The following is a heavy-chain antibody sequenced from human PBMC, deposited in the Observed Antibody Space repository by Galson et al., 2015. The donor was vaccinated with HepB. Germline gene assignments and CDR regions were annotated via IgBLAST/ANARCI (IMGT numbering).Heavy chain of an antibody. J-gene: IGHJ6*02. V-gene: IGHV2-5*01. CDR1: GFSLSTSGVG. CDR2: IYWNDDK. D-gene: IGHD3-10*01. CDR3: AHSRGGGGRITMVRGVHYYYGMDV. Sequence: PALVKPTQPLTLTCTFSGFSLSTSGVGVGWIRPPPGKALEWLALIYWNDDKRYSPSLKSRLTITKDTSKNQVVLTMTNMDPVDTATYYCAHSRGGGGRITMVRGVHYYYGMDVWGQGTTVTVSS.